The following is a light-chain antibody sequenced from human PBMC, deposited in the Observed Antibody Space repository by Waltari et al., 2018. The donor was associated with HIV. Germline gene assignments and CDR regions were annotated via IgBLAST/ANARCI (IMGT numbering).Light chain of an antibody. V-gene: IGLV2-23*02. CDR2: DVN. Sequence: QSALTQPASVSGSPGPSITLPCSGTWSDLRSYDLVSCYHHFPGKAPKRILYDVNERPSGVSPRYSGSKSGNTASLVISGLQSEDEADYYCCSYAGSGTFVVFGGGTRLTV. CDR3: CSYAGSGTFVV. J-gene: IGLJ3*02. CDR1: WSDLRSYDL.